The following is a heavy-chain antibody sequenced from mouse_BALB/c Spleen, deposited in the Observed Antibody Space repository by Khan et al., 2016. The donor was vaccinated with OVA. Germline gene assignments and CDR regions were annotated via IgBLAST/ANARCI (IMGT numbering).Heavy chain of an antibody. CDR2: VNPNTGNT. D-gene: IGHD2-14*01. CDR3: ARGYDFFAY. J-gene: IGHJ3*01. Sequence: VQLKQSGPDLVKPGASVKMSCKASGYSFTNYYVNWVKQSHGKSLECIGRVNPNTGNTNYNQKFKGKAILIVDTSSSTAYMELRGLTSEDSAVYYCARGYDFFAYGGQGTLVTVSA. V-gene: IGHV1-26*01. CDR1: GYSFTNYY.